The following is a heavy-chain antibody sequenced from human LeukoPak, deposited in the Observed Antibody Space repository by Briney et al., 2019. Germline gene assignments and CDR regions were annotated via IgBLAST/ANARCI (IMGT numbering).Heavy chain of an antibody. V-gene: IGHV4-34*01. Sequence: SEALSLTCAVYGGSFSGNYWTWIRQPPGKGLEWIGEINHSGNTNYNPSLKSRVTISVDTSKNQFSLKLSSVTAADTAVYYCARYGDYLFDYWGQGTLVTVSS. D-gene: IGHD4-17*01. CDR3: ARYGDYLFDY. J-gene: IGHJ4*02. CDR2: INHSGNT. CDR1: GGSFSGNY.